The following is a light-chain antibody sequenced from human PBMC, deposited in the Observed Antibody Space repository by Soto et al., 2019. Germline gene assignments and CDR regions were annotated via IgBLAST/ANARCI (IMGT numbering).Light chain of an antibody. CDR3: SSYTRTMNKI. J-gene: IGLJ1*01. V-gene: IGLV2-14*03. CDR1: RSDVGGFNS. Sequence: QSALSQPASVSGSPGQSITISFTGTRSDVGGFNSVSWYQLRPGTAPKLILYDVVDRPSGVSYRFSGSKSGNTASLTISGLQVADETDCFCSSYTRTMNKIFGSGTKV. CDR2: DVV.